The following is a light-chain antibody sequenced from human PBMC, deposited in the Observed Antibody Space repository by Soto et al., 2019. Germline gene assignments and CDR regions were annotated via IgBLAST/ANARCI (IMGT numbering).Light chain of an antibody. CDR3: SSYAGSSNV. V-gene: IGLV2-8*01. J-gene: IGLJ1*01. CDR1: SSGVGGYNY. CDR2: EVN. Sequence: QSVLTQPPSASGSPGQSVAISCTGTSSGVGGYNYVSWYQQHPGKAPKLMIYEVNKRPSGAPDRFSGSKSGNTASLTVSGLQAEDEADYYCSSYAGSSNVFGTGTKVTVL.